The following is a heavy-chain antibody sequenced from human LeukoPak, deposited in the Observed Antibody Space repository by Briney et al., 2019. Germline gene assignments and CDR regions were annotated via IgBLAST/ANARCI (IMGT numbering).Heavy chain of an antibody. V-gene: IGHV3-33*01. CDR3: ASAAGAFDN. CDR1: GLTFSAYD. J-gene: IGHJ3*02. D-gene: IGHD6-13*01. CDR2: IWSDGTNK. Sequence: GTSLRLSCAASGLTFSAYDMHWVRQAPGKGLEWVAVIWSDGTNKYYAESVRGRFTISRDNSKNTLYLQMNTLIIEDTAVYYCASAAGAFDNWGRGTMITVSS.